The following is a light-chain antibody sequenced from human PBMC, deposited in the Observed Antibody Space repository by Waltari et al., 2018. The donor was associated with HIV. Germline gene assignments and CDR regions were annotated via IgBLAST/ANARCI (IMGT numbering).Light chain of an antibody. J-gene: IGLJ2*01. CDR3: AAWDGSHVV. CDR1: SSTIGSYY. CDR2: RNN. Sequence: QSVLTQPPPASGTPWQSATIPCSGSSSTIGSYYVYWYQQLPGTAPKLLIYRNNQRPSGVPDRFSGSKSGTSASLAISGLRSEDEADYYCAAWDGSHVVFGGGTKLTVL. V-gene: IGLV1-47*01.